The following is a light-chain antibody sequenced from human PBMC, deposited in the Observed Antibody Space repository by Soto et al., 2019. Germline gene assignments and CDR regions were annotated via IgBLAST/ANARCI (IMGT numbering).Light chain of an antibody. J-gene: IGLJ1*01. CDR1: ISDVGGYNF. V-gene: IGLV2-14*03. CDR2: DVS. Sequence: QSALTQPASVSGSPGQSITISCTGTISDVGGYNFVSWYQQYPGKAPKLMICDVSNRPSGVSNRFSGSKSGNTASLPISGLQAEDEADYYCSSFTGRNYVFGTGTKVTAL. CDR3: SSFTGRNYV.